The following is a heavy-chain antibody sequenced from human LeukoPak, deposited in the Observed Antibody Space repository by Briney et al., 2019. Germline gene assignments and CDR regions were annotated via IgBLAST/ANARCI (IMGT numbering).Heavy chain of an antibody. D-gene: IGHD3-16*02. Sequence: GASVKVSCKASGYIFTSYSISCVRQAPGQGLEWVGWICGYNGNTNYAQKFQGRVTMTTDTSTSTAYMELRNLRSDDTAVYYCARFISSLSAYDFWGQGTMVTVSS. CDR2: ICGYNGNT. J-gene: IGHJ3*01. CDR1: GYIFTSYS. V-gene: IGHV1-18*01. CDR3: ARFISSLSAYDF.